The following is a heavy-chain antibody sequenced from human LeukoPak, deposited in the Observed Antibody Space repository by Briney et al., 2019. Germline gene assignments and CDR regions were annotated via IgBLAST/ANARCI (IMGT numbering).Heavy chain of an antibody. CDR3: AKGLRKLIVGSTEYYFDY. Sequence: GGSLRLSCAVSGFTFSSYNMNWVRQAPGKGLEWVSSITSSSRYIYYADSVKGRFTISRDNSKNTLYLQMNSLRAEDTAVYYCAKGLRKLIVGSTEYYFDYWGQGTLVTVSS. V-gene: IGHV3-21*01. D-gene: IGHD1-26*01. J-gene: IGHJ4*02. CDR1: GFTFSSYN. CDR2: ITSSSRYI.